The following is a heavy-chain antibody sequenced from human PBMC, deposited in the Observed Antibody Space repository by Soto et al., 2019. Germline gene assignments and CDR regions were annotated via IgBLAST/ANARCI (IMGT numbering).Heavy chain of an antibody. V-gene: IGHV4-59*01. J-gene: IGHJ4*02. CDR1: GGSISSYY. CDR2: IYYSGST. Sequence: SETLSLTCTVSGGSISSYYWSWIRQPPGKGLEWIGYIYYSGSTNYNPSLKSRVTISVDTSKNQFSLKLSSVTAADTAVYYCAREAVAGTFWGQGTLVTVSS. D-gene: IGHD6-19*01. CDR3: AREAVAGTF.